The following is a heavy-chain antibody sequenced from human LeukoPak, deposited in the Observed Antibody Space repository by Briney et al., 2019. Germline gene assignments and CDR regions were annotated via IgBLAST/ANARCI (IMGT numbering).Heavy chain of an antibody. J-gene: IGHJ4*02. CDR1: GYTFTGYY. D-gene: IGHD6-6*01. Sequence: ASVKVSCKASGYTFTGYYMHWVRQAPGQGLEWMGWINPNSGGTNYAQKFQGRVTMTRDTSISTAYMELSRLRSDDTAVYYCARTHVKDRRGGSSPPGGYWGQGTLVTVSS. CDR3: ARTHVKDRRGGSSPPGGY. CDR2: INPNSGGT. V-gene: IGHV1-2*02.